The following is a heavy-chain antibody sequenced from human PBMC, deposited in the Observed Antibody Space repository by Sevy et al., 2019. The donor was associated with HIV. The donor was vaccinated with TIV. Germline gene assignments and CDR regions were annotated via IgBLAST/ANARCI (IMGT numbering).Heavy chain of an antibody. CDR1: GFTFSSYA. CDR3: ARGIQLWLRPNYYYYGMDV. J-gene: IGHJ6*02. CDR2: ISYDGSNK. Sequence: GGSLRLSCAASGFTFSSYAMHWVRQAPGKGLEWVAVISYDGSNKYYADSVKGRFTISRDNSKNMLYLQMNSLRAEDTAVYYCARGIQLWLRPNYYYYGMDVWGQGTTVTVSS. V-gene: IGHV3-30-3*01. D-gene: IGHD5-18*01.